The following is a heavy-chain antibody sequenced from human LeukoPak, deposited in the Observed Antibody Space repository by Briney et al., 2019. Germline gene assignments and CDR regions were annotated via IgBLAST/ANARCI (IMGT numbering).Heavy chain of an antibody. J-gene: IGHJ4*02. Sequence: PGGSLRLSCAASGFTFSSYWMSWVRQAPGKGLEWVANIKQDGSEKYYVDSVKGRFAISRDNAKNSLYLQMNSLRVEDTAVYYCVRDGVRGSYDHTHFDYWGPGTVVTVSS. CDR2: IKQDGSEK. CDR1: GFTFSSYW. CDR3: VRDGVRGSYDHTHFDY. D-gene: IGHD2-8*01. V-gene: IGHV3-7*01.